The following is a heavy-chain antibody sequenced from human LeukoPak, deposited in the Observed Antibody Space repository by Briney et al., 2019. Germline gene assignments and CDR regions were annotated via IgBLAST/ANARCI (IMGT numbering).Heavy chain of an antibody. D-gene: IGHD3-10*01. J-gene: IGHJ4*02. CDR1: GFTLDDYA. CDR2: LSWDGSTT. V-gene: IGHV3-43*01. Sequence: GGSLRLSCAASGFTLDDYAMHWVRQAPGKGLEWVSLLSWDGSTTYYADSVRGRFTVSRDTNKNSLYLQMNSLRTEDTALYYCAKDNGWFGGYFDYWGQGTLVTVSS. CDR3: AKDNGWFGGYFDY.